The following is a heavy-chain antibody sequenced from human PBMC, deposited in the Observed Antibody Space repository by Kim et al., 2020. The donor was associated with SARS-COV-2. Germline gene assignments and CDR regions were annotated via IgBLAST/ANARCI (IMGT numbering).Heavy chain of an antibody. Sequence: SETLSLTCTVSGGSISSYYWSWIRQPPGKGLEWIGYIYYSGSTNYNPSLKSRVTISVDTSKNQFSLKLSSVTAADTAVYYCAGCPSYYYDSSGYPRYWGQRTLVTVSS. CDR2: IYYSGST. D-gene: IGHD3-22*01. CDR3: AGCPSYYYDSSGYPRY. CDR1: GGSISSYY. V-gene: IGHV4-59*08. J-gene: IGHJ4*02.